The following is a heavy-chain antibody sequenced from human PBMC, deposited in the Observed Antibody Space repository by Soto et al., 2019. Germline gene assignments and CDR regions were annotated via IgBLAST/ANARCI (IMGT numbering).Heavy chain of an antibody. D-gene: IGHD6-25*01. Sequence: PGGSLRLSCAASGFTFNNYGMDWVRQAPGKGLEWVSGVSRNSNNSGYADSVKGRFTISRDNAKNSLYLQMNSLRPEDTAFYYCVKDIGAAAGPGFDSWGQGTLVTVSS. CDR2: VSRNSNNS. CDR1: GFTFNNYG. J-gene: IGHJ4*02. CDR3: VKDIGAAAGPGFDS. V-gene: IGHV3-9*01.